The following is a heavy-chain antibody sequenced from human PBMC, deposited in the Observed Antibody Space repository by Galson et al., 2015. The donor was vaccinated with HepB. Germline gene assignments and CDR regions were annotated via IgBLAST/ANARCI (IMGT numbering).Heavy chain of an antibody. CDR2: TYYKSKWYN. D-gene: IGHD6-19*01. CDR3: ARVGIAVAGTQTQYYFDY. V-gene: IGHV6-1*01. CDR1: GDSVSSNSAA. J-gene: IGHJ4*02. Sequence: CAISGDSVSSNSAAWNWIRQSPSRGLEWLGRTYYKSKWYNDYAVSVKSRITINPDTSKNQFSLQLNSVTPEDTAVYYCARVGIAVAGTQTQYYFDYWGQGTLVTVSS.